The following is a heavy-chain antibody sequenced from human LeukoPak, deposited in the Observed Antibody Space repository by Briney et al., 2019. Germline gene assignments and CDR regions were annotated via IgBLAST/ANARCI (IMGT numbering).Heavy chain of an antibody. Sequence: PSETLSLTCTVSGGSISSYYWSWIRQPPGKGLEWIGYIYYSGSTNYNPSLKSRVTISVGTSKNQFSLNLSSVTAADTAVYYCARVRRIAVAGTGYYYYGMDVWGQGTTVTVSS. CDR2: IYYSGST. D-gene: IGHD6-19*01. V-gene: IGHV4-59*01. J-gene: IGHJ6*02. CDR3: ARVRRIAVAGTGYYYYGMDV. CDR1: GGSISSYY.